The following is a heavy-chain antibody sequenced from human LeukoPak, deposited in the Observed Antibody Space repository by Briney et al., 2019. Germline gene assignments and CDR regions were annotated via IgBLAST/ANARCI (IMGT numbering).Heavy chain of an antibody. Sequence: SETLSLTCTVSGGSISSSSYYWGWIRQPPGKGLEWIGSIYYSGSTYYNPSLKSRVTISVDTSKNQFSLKLSSVTAADTAVYYCARHPKNVWGSYRQYYFDYWGQGTLVTVSS. D-gene: IGHD3-16*02. J-gene: IGHJ4*02. CDR2: IYYSGST. V-gene: IGHV4-39*07. CDR1: GGSISSSSYY. CDR3: ARHPKNVWGSYRQYYFDY.